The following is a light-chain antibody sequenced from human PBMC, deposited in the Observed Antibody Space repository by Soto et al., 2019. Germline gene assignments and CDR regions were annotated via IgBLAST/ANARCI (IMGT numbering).Light chain of an antibody. CDR1: QSVSSY. V-gene: IGKV3-20*01. Sequence: IMFTQCPATRSLSPWEIATLSYRASQSVSSYLAWYQQKPGQVPRLLIYGVSRRATGIPERFSGSGSGTDFTLIISRLEPEDFAVYYCQQYGSSPRTFGQGTKVDIK. J-gene: IGKJ1*01. CDR2: GVS. CDR3: QQYGSSPRT.